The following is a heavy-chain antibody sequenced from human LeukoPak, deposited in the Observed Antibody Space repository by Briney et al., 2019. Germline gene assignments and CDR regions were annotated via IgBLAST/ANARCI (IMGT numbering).Heavy chain of an antibody. J-gene: IGHJ4*02. D-gene: IGHD6-19*01. CDR1: GLLVSPDYMRSNY. V-gene: IGHV3-66*01. CDR3: ARGSIRQWLGYFDY. CDR2: LYDGNRA. Sequence: PGGSLRLSCAASGLLVSPDYMRSNYMSWVRQAPGKGLEWVSVLYDGNRAFYADSVKGRFTISRDNSKNTLYLQMNSLRAEDTAVYYCARGSIRQWLGYFDYWGQGTLVTVSS.